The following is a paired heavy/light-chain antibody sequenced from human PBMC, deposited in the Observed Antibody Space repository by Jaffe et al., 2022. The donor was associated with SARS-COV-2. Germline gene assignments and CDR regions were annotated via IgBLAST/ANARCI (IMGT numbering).Heavy chain of an antibody. D-gene: IGHD3-22*01. Sequence: QLQLQESGPGLVKPSETLSLTCPVSGGSVSSTSYYWGWIRQPPGKGLEWIGSIHYSGSTYHTPSLKSRVTISVDTSKNQFSLKLSSVTAADTAVYYCARHPYYFDSSGYLGYVDYWGQGTLVTVSS. CDR1: GGSVSSTSYY. V-gene: IGHV4-39*01. CDR2: IHYSGST. CDR3: ARHPYYFDSSGYLGYVDY. J-gene: IGHJ4*02.
Light chain of an antibody. V-gene: IGLV1-51*01. J-gene: IGLJ3*02. Sequence: QSVLTQPPSVSAAPGQKVTISCSGSSSNIGNNYVSWYQQLPGTAPKLLIYDNNKRPSGIPDRFSGSKSGTSATLGITGLQTGDEADYYCGTWDSGLSAGVFGGGTKLTVL. CDR3: GTWDSGLSAGV. CDR1: SSNIGNNY. CDR2: DNN.